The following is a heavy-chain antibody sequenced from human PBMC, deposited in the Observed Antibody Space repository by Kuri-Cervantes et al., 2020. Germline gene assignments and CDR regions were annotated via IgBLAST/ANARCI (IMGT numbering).Heavy chain of an antibody. D-gene: IGHD3-10*01. CDR1: GFTFSSYA. J-gene: IGHJ3*02. V-gene: IGHV3-30-3*01. CDR2: ISYDGSNK. CDR3: ARRYYGSDAFDI. Sequence: LSLTCAASGFTFSSYAMHWVRQAPGKGLEWVAVISYDGSNKYYADSVKGRFTISRDNSKNTLYLQMNSLRAEDTAVYYCARRYYGSDAFDIWGQGTMVTVSS.